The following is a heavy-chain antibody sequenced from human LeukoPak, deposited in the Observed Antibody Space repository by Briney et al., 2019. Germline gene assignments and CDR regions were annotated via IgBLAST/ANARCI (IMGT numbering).Heavy chain of an antibody. Sequence: QPGGSLRLSCAASRFTFSSYWMHWVRQAPGKGLVWVSRINSDESSISYADSVKGRFTISRDNSKNTLYLQMNSLRAEDTAVYYCARDRGPPNYDYVWGSSLDYWGQGTLVTVSS. V-gene: IGHV3-74*01. CDR3: ARDRGPPNYDYVWGSSLDY. D-gene: IGHD3-16*01. CDR1: RFTFSSYW. CDR2: INSDESSI. J-gene: IGHJ4*02.